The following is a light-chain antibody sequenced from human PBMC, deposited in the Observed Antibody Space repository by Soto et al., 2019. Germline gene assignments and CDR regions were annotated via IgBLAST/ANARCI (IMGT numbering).Light chain of an antibody. Sequence: QSALTQPASVSGFPGQSITISCTGTSSDVGGYNYVSWYQQHPGKAPKLMIYDVSNRPPGVSNRFSGSKAGNTASLTISGLEAEDGADYYCCSYTSSSTYVVFGGGTTLTVL. CDR2: DVS. V-gene: IGLV2-14*01. J-gene: IGLJ2*01. CDR3: CSYTSSSTYVV. CDR1: SSDVGGYNY.